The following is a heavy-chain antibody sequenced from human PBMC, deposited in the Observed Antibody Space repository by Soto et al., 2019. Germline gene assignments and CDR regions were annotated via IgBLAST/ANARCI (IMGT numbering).Heavy chain of an antibody. CDR3: ARFTRGSSGDY. CDR2: IKEDGSDK. J-gene: IGHJ4*02. Sequence: EVQRVESGGDLVQPGGSLRLSCVASGFTFNTYWMSWVRQAPGKGLEWVANIKEDGSDKYYVDSVKGRFTISRDNAKNLLYLQMNSLGAGDTAMYYCARFTRGSSGDYWGQGTLVTVSS. D-gene: IGHD6-25*01. V-gene: IGHV3-7*01. CDR1: GFTFNTYW.